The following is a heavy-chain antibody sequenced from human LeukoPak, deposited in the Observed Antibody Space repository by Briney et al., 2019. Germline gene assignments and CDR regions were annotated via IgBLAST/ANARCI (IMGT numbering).Heavy chain of an antibody. CDR1: GFTFNTYT. CDR2: ISSSGFYI. J-gene: IGHJ5*02. Sequence: GGSLRLSCAASGFTFNTYTMNWVRQAPGKGLAWVSSISSSGFYIYYADSVKGRFTISRDNAKNSLYLQMNSLRAEDTAVYYCARDREGDYIWGSYRPDWFDPWGQGTLVTVSS. D-gene: IGHD3-16*02. V-gene: IGHV3-21*01. CDR3: ARDREGDYIWGSYRPDWFDP.